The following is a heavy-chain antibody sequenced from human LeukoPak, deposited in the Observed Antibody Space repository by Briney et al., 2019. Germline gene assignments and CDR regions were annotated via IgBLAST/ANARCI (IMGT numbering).Heavy chain of an antibody. Sequence: GGSLRLSCAASGFTVSSNYMSWVRQAPGKGLEWVSVIYSGGSTYYADSVKGRFTISRDNSKNTLYLQMNSLKPEDTAVYYCTSGGEGGAWDVGDYDILTGYYSRWGQGTLVTVSS. J-gene: IGHJ4*02. CDR2: IYSGGST. V-gene: IGHV3-53*01. CDR1: GFTVSSNY. D-gene: IGHD3-9*01. CDR3: TSGGEGGAWDVGDYDILTGYYSR.